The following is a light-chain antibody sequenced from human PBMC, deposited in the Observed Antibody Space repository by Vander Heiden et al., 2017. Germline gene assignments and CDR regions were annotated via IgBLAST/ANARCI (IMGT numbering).Light chain of an antibody. CDR3: QQYDNLQYT. CDR2: DAS. J-gene: IGKJ2*01. V-gene: IGKV1-33*01. Sequence: DIQMTQSPSFLSASVGDRVTITCQASQDISNYLNWYQQKPGKAPKLLIYDASNLETGVPSRFSGSGSGTDFTFTISSLQPEDIATYYCQQYDNLQYTFGQGTKLEIK. CDR1: QDISNY.